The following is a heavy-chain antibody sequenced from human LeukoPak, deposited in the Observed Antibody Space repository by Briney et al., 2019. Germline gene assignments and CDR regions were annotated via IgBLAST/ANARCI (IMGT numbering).Heavy chain of an antibody. V-gene: IGHV1-2*02. D-gene: IGHD1-26*01. CDR2: INPNSGGT. J-gene: IGHJ3*02. Sequence: AASVKVSCKASGYTFTGYYMHWVRQAPGQGLEWMGWINPNSGGTNYAQKFQGRVTMTRDTSISTAYMELSRLRSDDTAVYYCARRGGRHSGSYLGAFDIWGQGTMVTVSS. CDR3: ARRGGRHSGSYLGAFDI. CDR1: GYTFTGYY.